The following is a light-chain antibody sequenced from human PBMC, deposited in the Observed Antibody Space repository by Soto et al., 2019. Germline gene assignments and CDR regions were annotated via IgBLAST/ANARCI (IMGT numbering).Light chain of an antibody. CDR2: DAS. J-gene: IGKJ4*01. V-gene: IGKV3-11*01. Sequence: EIVLTHSPATLSLSPVERATLSCRPIQSVSSYLAWYQQKPGQAPRLLIYDASNRATGIPARFSGSGSGTDFTLTISSLEPEDFAVYYCQQRSNWPPLLTFGGGTKVDIK. CDR3: QQRSNWPPLLT. CDR1: QSVSSY.